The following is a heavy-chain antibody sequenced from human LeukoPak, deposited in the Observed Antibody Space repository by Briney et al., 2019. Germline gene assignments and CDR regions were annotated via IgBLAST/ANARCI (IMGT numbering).Heavy chain of an antibody. CDR2: IYHSGST. CDR3: ARDSGYCSSTSCYYYYYYGMDV. D-gene: IGHD2-2*01. Sequence: SGTLSLTCAVSGGSISSSNWWSWVRQPPGKGLEWIGEIYHSGSTNYNPSLKSRVTISVDKSKNQFSLKLSSVTAADTAVYYCARDSGYCSSTSCYYYYYYGMDVWGQGTTVTVSS. CDR1: GGSISSSNW. V-gene: IGHV4-4*02. J-gene: IGHJ6*02.